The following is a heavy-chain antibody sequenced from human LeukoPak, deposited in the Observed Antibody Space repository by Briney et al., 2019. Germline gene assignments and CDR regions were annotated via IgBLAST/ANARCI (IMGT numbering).Heavy chain of an antibody. D-gene: IGHD6-13*01. CDR3: ASKPSYSSSWYYYYYGMDV. V-gene: IGHV3-48*03. CDR1: GFTFSSYE. J-gene: IGHJ6*02. Sequence: PGGSLRLSCAASGFTFSSYEMNWVRQAPGKGLEWISYISSSGSTIYYADSVKGRFTISRDNAKNSLYLQMNSLRAEDTAVYYCASKPSYSSSWYYYYYGMDVWGQGTTVTVSS. CDR2: ISSSGSTI.